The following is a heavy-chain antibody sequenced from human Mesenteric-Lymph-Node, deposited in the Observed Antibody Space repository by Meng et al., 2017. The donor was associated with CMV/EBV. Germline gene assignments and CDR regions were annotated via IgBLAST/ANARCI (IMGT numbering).Heavy chain of an antibody. CDR1: GYSFTGYS. V-gene: IGHV1-2*06. CDR2: ISPNTGDT. J-gene: IGHJ5*01. CDR3: GRGQQTFDS. Sequence: QVQLVQSGAEVKKPGASVKVSCKASGYSFTGYSIHWVRQAPGQGLEWMGRISPNTGDTIYEENFQGRVTMTRDTSINTAYMELSSLTSDDTAVYYCGRGQQTFDSWGQGTLVTVSS. D-gene: IGHD1-1*01.